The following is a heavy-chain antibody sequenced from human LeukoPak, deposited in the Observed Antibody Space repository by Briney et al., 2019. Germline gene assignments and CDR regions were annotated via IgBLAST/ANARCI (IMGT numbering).Heavy chain of an antibody. D-gene: IGHD2-2*01. CDR2: ISAYNGNT. J-gene: IGHJ5*02. CDR1: GYTFTSYG. CDR3: ASHPLGYCSSTSCLVRVNWFDP. V-gene: IGHV1-18*01. Sequence: ASVKVSCKASGYTFTSYGISWGRQAPGQGLEWMGWISAYNGNTNHAQKLQGRVTMTTDTSTSTAYMELRSLRSDDTAVYYCASHPLGYCSSTSCLVRVNWFDPWGQGTLVTVSS.